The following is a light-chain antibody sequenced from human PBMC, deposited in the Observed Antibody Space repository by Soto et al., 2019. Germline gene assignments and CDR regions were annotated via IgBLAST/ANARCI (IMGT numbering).Light chain of an antibody. CDR3: QQYNNWPPWK. CDR2: GAS. J-gene: IGKJ1*01. V-gene: IGKV3-15*01. Sequence: EIVMTQSPATLSVSPGERATLSCRASQSVSSNLAWYQQKPGQAPRLLIYGASTRATGIPARFSGSGPGTEFTLTISSLQSEDFAVYYCQQYNNWPPWKFGQGTKV. CDR1: QSVSSN.